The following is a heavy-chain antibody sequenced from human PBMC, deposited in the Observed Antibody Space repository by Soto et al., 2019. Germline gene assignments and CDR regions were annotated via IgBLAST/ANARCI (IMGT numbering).Heavy chain of an antibody. D-gene: IGHD1-1*01. CDR3: ARTARTPDS. V-gene: IGHV4-59*02. CDR1: GDSVSSGY. J-gene: IGHJ4*02. Sequence: SETLSLTCTVSGDSVSSGYWSWIRQPPGKGLEWIGFMYFGGSFNYNPSHASRVTISVETSKNQFSMKMTSVTAADTAVYYCARTARTPDSWGQGTLVTVSS. CDR2: MYFGGSF.